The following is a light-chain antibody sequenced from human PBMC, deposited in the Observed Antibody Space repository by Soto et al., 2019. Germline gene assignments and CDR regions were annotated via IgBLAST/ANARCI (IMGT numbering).Light chain of an antibody. CDR3: QQDDNYPLT. J-gene: IGKJ4*01. CDR1: QTISTW. Sequence: DIQMAQSPSTLSANVGDRVSITCRASQTISTWLAWYQQKPGKAPNLLIYQASTLETGVPSRFSGSGSGTEFTLTISGLQPDDFATYYCQQDDNYPLTFGGGTKVEI. V-gene: IGKV1-5*03. CDR2: QAS.